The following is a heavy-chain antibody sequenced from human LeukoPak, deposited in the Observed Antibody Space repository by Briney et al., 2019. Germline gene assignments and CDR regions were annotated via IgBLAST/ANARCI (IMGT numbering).Heavy chain of an antibody. D-gene: IGHD6-13*01. CDR2: INAGNGNT. CDR3: ARVRRIAAAGTPGIFDY. V-gene: IGHV1-3*01. CDR1: GYTFTSYA. J-gene: IGHJ4*02. Sequence: ASVKVSCKASGYTFTSYAMHWVRQAPGQRLEWMGWINAGNGNTKYSQKFQGRVTITRDTSASTAYMELSSLRSEDTAVYYCARVRRIAAAGTPGIFDYWGQGTLVTVSS.